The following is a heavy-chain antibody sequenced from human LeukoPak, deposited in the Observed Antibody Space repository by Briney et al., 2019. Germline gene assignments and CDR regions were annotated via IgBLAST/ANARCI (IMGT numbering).Heavy chain of an antibody. J-gene: IGHJ3*02. CDR2: IQYSGST. D-gene: IGHD1-7*01. CDR1: GGSISSSSYY. CDR3: AKNYGGAFDI. Sequence: RSSETLSLTCTVSGGSISSSSYYWGWIRQPPGKGLEWIGSIQYSGSTFYNPSLKSRVATSVDTSKNQFSLKLSSVTAADTAVYYCAKNYGGAFDIWGQGTMVTVSS. V-gene: IGHV4-39*07.